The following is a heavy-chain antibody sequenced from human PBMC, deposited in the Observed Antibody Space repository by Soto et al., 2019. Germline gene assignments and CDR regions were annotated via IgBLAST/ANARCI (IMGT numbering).Heavy chain of an antibody. CDR3: AIEGWGSGRALDF. J-gene: IGHJ6*02. Sequence: QVQLVESGGGVVQPGRSLRLSCAASGFTFSSYAMHWVRQAPGKGLEGVAVISCDGSNKYYADSVKGRFTISRDNSKNTLYLQMISRQAADRALYYCAIEGWGSGRALDFWGQGTTVTVSS. D-gene: IGHD3-10*01. V-gene: IGHV3-30*14. CDR1: GFTFSSYA. CDR2: ISCDGSNK.